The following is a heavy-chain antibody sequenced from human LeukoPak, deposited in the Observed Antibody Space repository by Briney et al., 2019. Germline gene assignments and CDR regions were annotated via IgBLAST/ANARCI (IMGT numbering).Heavy chain of an antibody. Sequence: SETLSLTCAVYGGSFSGYYWSWIRQPPGKGLEWIGEINHSGSTNYNPSLKSRVTISLNTSKNQFSLILSSAIAADTAVYYCPRSRLGHCYGGLDVWGRGTTVTVSS. CDR1: GGSFSGYY. J-gene: IGHJ6*04. CDR2: INHSGST. D-gene: IGHD3-10*01. V-gene: IGHV4-34*01. CDR3: PRSRLGHCYGGLDV.